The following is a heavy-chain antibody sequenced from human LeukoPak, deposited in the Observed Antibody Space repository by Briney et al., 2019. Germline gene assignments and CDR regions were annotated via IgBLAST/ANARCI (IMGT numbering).Heavy chain of an antibody. D-gene: IGHD5-12*01. CDR2: IHDDGST. J-gene: IGHJ4*02. Sequence: PGGSLRLSCAASGFAVSSNHMNWVRQAPGKGLEWVSLIHDDGSTYYTDSVKGRFTISRDNSKNTLYLQMNSLRAEDTAVYYCAREENHIVTTSYYFDHWGQGTLVTVSS. V-gene: IGHV3-53*01. CDR1: GFAVSSNH. CDR3: AREENHIVTTSYYFDH.